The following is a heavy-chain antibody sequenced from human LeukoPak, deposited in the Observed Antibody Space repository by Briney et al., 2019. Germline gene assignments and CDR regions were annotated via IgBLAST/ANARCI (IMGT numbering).Heavy chain of an antibody. J-gene: IGHJ3*02. V-gene: IGHV3-11*04. Sequence: PGGSLRLSCAASGFTFSDYYMSWIRQAPGKGLEWVSYISSSGSTIYYADSVKGRFIISRDNAKNSLYLQMNSLRAEDTAVYYFARDRDVGATSAVDAFDIWGQGTMVTVSS. D-gene: IGHD1-26*01. CDR2: ISSSGSTI. CDR3: ARDRDVGATSAVDAFDI. CDR1: GFTFSDYY.